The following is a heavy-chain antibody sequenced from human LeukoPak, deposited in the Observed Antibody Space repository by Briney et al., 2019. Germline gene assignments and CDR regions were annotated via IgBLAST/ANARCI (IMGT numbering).Heavy chain of an antibody. CDR3: STETSRFFDWSLSY. Sequence: ASVKVSFKVSGYTLTELSMHWVRPAPGRGLDWMGGFDSDDGETIYAQKFQGRLTMTEATTTYTAYMELSSLESEDTAMYYCSTETSRFFDWSLSYWGQGTLVTVSS. CDR2: FDSDDGET. D-gene: IGHD3-9*01. V-gene: IGHV1-24*01. CDR1: GYTLTELS. J-gene: IGHJ4*02.